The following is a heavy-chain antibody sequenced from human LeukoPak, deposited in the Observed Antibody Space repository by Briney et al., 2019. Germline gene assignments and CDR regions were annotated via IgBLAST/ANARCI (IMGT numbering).Heavy chain of an antibody. Sequence: GRSLRLSCAASGFTFNNYGMHYVRQAQGKGLEWVAVISDDGRNKNYADSVKGRFTISRDSSNNTLYLQMNSLRAEDTGVYFCAKDRETTASGTFDFRGQGTLVTVSS. J-gene: IGHJ4*02. CDR2: ISDDGRNK. CDR3: AKDRETTASGTFDF. V-gene: IGHV3-30*18. D-gene: IGHD6-13*01. CDR1: GFTFNNYG.